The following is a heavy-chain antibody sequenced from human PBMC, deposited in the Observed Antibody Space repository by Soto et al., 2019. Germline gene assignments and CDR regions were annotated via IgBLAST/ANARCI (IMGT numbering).Heavy chain of an antibody. CDR2: ISYDGSNK. Sequence: GGSLRLSCAASGFTFSSYAMHWVRQAPGKGLEWVAVISYDGSNKYYADSVKGRFTISRDNSKNTQYLQMNSLRAEDTAVYYCARGITYYYGSGDFDYWGQGTLVTVSS. V-gene: IGHV3-30-3*01. J-gene: IGHJ4*02. D-gene: IGHD3-10*01. CDR1: GFTFSSYA. CDR3: ARGITYYYGSGDFDY.